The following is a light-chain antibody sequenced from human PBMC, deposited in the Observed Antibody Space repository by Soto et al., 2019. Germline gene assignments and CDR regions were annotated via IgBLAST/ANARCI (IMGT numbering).Light chain of an antibody. J-gene: IGLJ1*01. V-gene: IGLV1-47*01. Sequence: QSVLTQPPSVSGTPGQRVNISCSGSSSNIGRDYVYWYQQFPGTAPKLLIYRGNQRPSGVPDRFSGSKSGTSASLAISGLRSDDESDYYCVAWDDSLSGYVFGTGTK. CDR2: RGN. CDR1: SSNIGRDY. CDR3: VAWDDSLSGYV.